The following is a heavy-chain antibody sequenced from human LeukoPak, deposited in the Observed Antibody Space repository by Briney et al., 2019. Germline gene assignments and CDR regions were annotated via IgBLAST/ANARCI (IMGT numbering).Heavy chain of an antibody. CDR2: ISYDGSDK. V-gene: IGHV3-30*03. D-gene: IGHD2/OR15-2a*01. CDR1: GFTFSNYG. Sequence: GRSLRLSCAASGFTFSNYGMHWVRQAPGKGLEWVAVISYDGSDKYYADSVRGRFTISRDNSKNTLYLQMNSLRAEDTAVYYCARGPDSMTSFDFWGQGTLVTVSS. J-gene: IGHJ4*02. CDR3: ARGPDSMTSFDF.